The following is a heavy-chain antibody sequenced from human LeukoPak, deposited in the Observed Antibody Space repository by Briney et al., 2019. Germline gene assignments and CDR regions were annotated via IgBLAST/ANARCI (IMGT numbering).Heavy chain of an antibody. Sequence: GGSLRLSCAASGFTFSSYEMNWVRQAPGKGLEWVSYISSSGSTIYYADSVKGRFTISRDNAKNSLYLQMNSLRAEDTAVYYCARDTPHYEILTGYYVFDYWGQGTLVTVSS. J-gene: IGHJ4*02. V-gene: IGHV3-48*03. D-gene: IGHD3-9*01. CDR1: GFTFSSYE. CDR3: ARDTPHYEILTGYYVFDY. CDR2: ISSSGSTI.